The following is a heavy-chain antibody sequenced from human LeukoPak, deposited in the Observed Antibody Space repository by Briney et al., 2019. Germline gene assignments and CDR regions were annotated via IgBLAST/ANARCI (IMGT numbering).Heavy chain of an antibody. J-gene: IGHJ4*02. CDR3: ARSYFGSGTFNGFDY. D-gene: IGHD3-10*01. Sequence: NPSETLSLTCAVSGTPISLSNWWTWVRQPPGKGLEWIGEIYHSGTTNYNPSLKSRVTISLDKSRNQFSLNLNSVSAADTAVYYCARSYFGSGTFNGFDYWGQGTLVTVSS. V-gene: IGHV4-4*02. CDR2: IYHSGTT. CDR1: GTPISLSNW.